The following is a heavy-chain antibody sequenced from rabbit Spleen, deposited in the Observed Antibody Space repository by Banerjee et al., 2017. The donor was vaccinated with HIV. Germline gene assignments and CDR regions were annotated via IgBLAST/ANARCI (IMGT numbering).Heavy chain of an antibody. CDR3: ARDLVAAIGWNFNL. D-gene: IGHD5-1*01. Sequence: QSLEESGGDLVKPGGTLTLTCTVSGFSFSSAYYLCWVRQAPGKGLEWIACMYAGSSGTTYYAGWAKGRFIMSRTSSTKVTLQMTSLTAADTATYFCARDLVAAIGWNFNLWGPGTLVTVS. CDR2: MYAGSSGTT. J-gene: IGHJ4*01. CDR1: GFSFSSAYY. V-gene: IGHV1S40*01.